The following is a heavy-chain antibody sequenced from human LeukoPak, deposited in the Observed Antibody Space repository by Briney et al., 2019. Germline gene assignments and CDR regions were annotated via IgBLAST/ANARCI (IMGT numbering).Heavy chain of an antibody. CDR1: GFTFSSYS. J-gene: IGHJ4*02. CDR3: ARINTTNYDFWSGYYSTVYYFDY. V-gene: IGHV3-21*01. D-gene: IGHD3-3*01. Sequence: PGGSLRLSCAVSGFTFSSYSMNWVRQAPGKGLEWVSSISSSSSYIYYADSVKGRFTISRDNAKNSLYLQMNSLRAEDTAVYYCARINTTNYDFWSGYYSTVYYFDYWGQGTLVTVSS. CDR2: ISSSSSYI.